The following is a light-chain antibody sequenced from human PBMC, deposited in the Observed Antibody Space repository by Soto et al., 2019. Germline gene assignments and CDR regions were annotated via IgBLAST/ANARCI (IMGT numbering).Light chain of an antibody. CDR2: GDS. Sequence: QSALTQPASVSGSPGQSITISCTGTSSYVGGYNLVSWYQQHPGKAPKLILFGDSERPSGVSDRFSGSKSGNTASLTISGVQAEDEAVYHCCSYATSSFVFGTGTKLTVL. CDR3: CSYATSSFV. V-gene: IGLV2-23*01. CDR1: SSYVGGYNL. J-gene: IGLJ1*01.